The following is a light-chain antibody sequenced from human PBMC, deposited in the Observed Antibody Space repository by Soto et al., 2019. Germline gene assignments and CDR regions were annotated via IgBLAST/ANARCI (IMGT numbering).Light chain of an antibody. CDR1: QSVSSSY. CDR3: QQYGILWT. V-gene: IGKV3-20*01. J-gene: IGKJ1*01. CDR2: GAS. Sequence: EIVLTQSPGTLSLSPGERATLSCRASQSVSSSYLAWYQQKPGQAPRLLIYGASSRATGIPDRFSGSGSGKDFTLTISRLEPEDFAVYYCQQYGILWTFGQGTMVEIK.